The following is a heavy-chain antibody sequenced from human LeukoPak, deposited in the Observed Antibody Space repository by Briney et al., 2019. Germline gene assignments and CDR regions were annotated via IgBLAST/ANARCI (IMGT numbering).Heavy chain of an antibody. Sequence: GGSPRLSCAASGFTFSSYAMHWVRQAPGKGLEYVSAISSNGGSTYYANSVKGRFTISRDNSKNTLYLQMGSLRAEDMAVYYCARDEGSGWTAFDYWGQGTLVTVSS. J-gene: IGHJ4*02. CDR2: ISSNGGST. CDR1: GFTFSSYA. V-gene: IGHV3-64*01. CDR3: ARDEGSGWTAFDY. D-gene: IGHD6-19*01.